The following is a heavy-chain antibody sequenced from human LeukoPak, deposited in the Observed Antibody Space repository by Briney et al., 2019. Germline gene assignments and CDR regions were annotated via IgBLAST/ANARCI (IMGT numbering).Heavy chain of an antibody. CDR3: ARVGATKYYFDY. J-gene: IGHJ4*02. D-gene: IGHD1-26*01. CDR2: IYYSGNT. Sequence: SETLSLTCTVSGGSISPYYWSWIRQPPGKGLEWLGYIYYSGNTEYKPSLKSRVTISVDTSKNQFSLKLSSVTAADTAVYYCARVGATKYYFDYWGQGTLVTVSS. V-gene: IGHV4-59*08. CDR1: GGSISPYY.